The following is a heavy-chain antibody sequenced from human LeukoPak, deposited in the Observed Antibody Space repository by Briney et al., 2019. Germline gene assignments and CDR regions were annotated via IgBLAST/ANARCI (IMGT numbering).Heavy chain of an antibody. CDR1: GYSISGGYY. V-gene: IGHV4-38-2*01. CDR2: IFHSGTT. Sequence: SETLSLTCAVSGYSISGGYYWGWIRQPPGNGLEWIGSIFHSGTTYYNPSLRSRVTISVDTSKNQFSLKLTSVTAVDTAVYYCARLASIAAAADWYFDIWGRGTLVTVSS. D-gene: IGHD6-13*01. CDR3: ARLASIAAAADWYFDI. J-gene: IGHJ2*01.